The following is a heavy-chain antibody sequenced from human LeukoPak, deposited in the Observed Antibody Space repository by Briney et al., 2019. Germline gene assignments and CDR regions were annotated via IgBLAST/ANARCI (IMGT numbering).Heavy chain of an antibody. Sequence: SETLSLTCTLSGGSISSYYWSWIRQPPGKGLEWIGYIYYSGSTNYNPSLKSRVTISVDTSKNQFSLKLSSVTAADTAVYYCARQGPGRYFQHWGQGTLVTVSS. CDR2: IYYSGST. CDR3: ARQGPGRYFQH. V-gene: IGHV4-59*08. J-gene: IGHJ1*01. CDR1: GGSISSYY.